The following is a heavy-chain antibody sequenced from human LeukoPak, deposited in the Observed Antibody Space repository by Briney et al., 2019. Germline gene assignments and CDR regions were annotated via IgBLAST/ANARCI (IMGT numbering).Heavy chain of an antibody. D-gene: IGHD3-10*01. V-gene: IGHV3-74*01. J-gene: IGHJ4*02. CDR1: GFTFSSYW. CDR3: ARSLFGGSGNFDS. CDR2: INSDGSST. Sequence: GGSLRLSCAASGFTFSSYWMHWVRQAPGKGPVWVSRINSDGSSTTYADSVKGRFTISRDNAKNTLYLQMDSLRAEDTAVYYCARSLFGGSGNFDSWGQGALVTVSS.